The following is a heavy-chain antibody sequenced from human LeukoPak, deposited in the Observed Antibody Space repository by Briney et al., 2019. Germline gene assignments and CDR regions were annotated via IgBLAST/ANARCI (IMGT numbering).Heavy chain of an antibody. V-gene: IGHV3-30*18. J-gene: IGHJ6*03. CDR3: AKRLRTGVGPYMGYHYYMDV. CDR2: ISYDGSNK. Sequence: GGSLRLSCAASGFTFSSYGMHWVRQAPGKGLEWVAVISYDGSNKYYADSVKGRFTISRDNSKNTLYLQMNSLRAEDTAVYYCAKRLRTGVGPYMGYHYYMDVWGKGATVTVSS. D-gene: IGHD3-16*01. CDR1: GFTFSSYG.